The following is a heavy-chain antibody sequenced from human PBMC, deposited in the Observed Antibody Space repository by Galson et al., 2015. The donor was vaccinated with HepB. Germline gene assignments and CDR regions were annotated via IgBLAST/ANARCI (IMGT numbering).Heavy chain of an antibody. CDR2: INPDSGGT. CDR3: ARVVIVAGGRGWFDP. D-gene: IGHD6-13*01. J-gene: IGHJ5*02. V-gene: IGHV1-2*02. CDR1: GYTFTDYY. Sequence: SVKVSCKASGYTFTDYYMHWVRQAPGQGLEWMGWINPDSGGTNYVQKFQGRVTMTRDTSITTAYMELSRLRSDDTAVYYCARVVIVAGGRGWFDPWGQGTLVTVSS.